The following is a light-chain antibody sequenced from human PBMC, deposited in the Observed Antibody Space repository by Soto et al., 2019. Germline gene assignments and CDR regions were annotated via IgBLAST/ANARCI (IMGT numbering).Light chain of an antibody. CDR3: QQVATSPRT. Sequence: DIVLTQSPGTLSLSPGERATLSCRASQNVGNNYLARYQQKPGQAPRLLIYDASSRVPGLPDRFSGSGSGTDFTLTIARVEPEDFAVYYCQQVATSPRTFGQGTKVEIK. J-gene: IGKJ1*01. CDR1: QNVGNNY. V-gene: IGKV3-20*01. CDR2: DAS.